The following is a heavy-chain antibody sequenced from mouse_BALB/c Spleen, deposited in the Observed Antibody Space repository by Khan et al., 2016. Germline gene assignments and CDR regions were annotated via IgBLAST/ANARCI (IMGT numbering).Heavy chain of an antibody. CDR1: GFTFSNYF. J-gene: IGHJ2*02. CDR2: INNGGSYT. V-gene: IGHV5-4*02. CDR3: SRLDY. Sequence: EVELVESGGGLVKPGGSLKLSCAASGFTFSNYFMYWIRQTPEQRLEWVATINNGGSYTYYPASVKGRFTISRDNAKNNLYLQMSSLKSEDTAIYYCSRLDYWGQGTSLTVSS.